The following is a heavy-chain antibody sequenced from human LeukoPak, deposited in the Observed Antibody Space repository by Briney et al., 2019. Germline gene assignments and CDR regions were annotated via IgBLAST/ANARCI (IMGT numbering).Heavy chain of an antibody. Sequence: QPGRSLRLSCATSGFTFSSYWMYWVRQAPGKGLVWVSRINSDGSSTSYADSVKGRFTISRDNAKNTLYVQMNSLGAEDTAVYYCAGSLFSNWYFDLWGRGTLVTVSS. CDR1: GFTFSSYW. D-gene: IGHD3-10*02. CDR2: INSDGSST. V-gene: IGHV3-74*01. J-gene: IGHJ2*01. CDR3: AGSLFSNWYFDL.